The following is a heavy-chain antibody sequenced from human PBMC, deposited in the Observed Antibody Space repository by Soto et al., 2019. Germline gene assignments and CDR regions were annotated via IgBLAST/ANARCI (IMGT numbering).Heavy chain of an antibody. J-gene: IGHJ6*03. CDR1: GHTFTSYD. CDR3: ARGPPYYDFWSGQTGYMDV. Sequence: ASVKVSCKASGHTFTSYDINWVRQATGQGLEWMGWMNPNSGNTGYAQKFQGRVTMTRNTSISTAYMELSSLRSEDTAVYYCARGPPYYDFWSGQTGYMDVWGKGTTVTVSS. V-gene: IGHV1-8*01. CDR2: MNPNSGNT. D-gene: IGHD3-3*01.